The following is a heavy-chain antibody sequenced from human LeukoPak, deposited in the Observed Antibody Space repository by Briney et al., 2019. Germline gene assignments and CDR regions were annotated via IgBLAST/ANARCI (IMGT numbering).Heavy chain of an antibody. D-gene: IGHD3-22*01. CDR3: ANAPQRIPMTVVDY. V-gene: IGHV3-23*01. CDR1: GFTFSSYA. Sequence: SGGSLRLSCAASGFTFSSYAMSWVRQAPGKGLEWVSAISGSGGSTYYADSVKGRFTISRDNSKNTLYLQMNSLRAEDTAVYYCANAPQRIPMTVVDYWGQGTLVTVSS. CDR2: ISGSGGST. J-gene: IGHJ4*02.